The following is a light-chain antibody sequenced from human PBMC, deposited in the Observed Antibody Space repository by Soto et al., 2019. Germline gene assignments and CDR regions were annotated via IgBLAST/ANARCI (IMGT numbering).Light chain of an antibody. CDR3: QQSYIIPLT. V-gene: IGKV1-39*01. Sequence: DIQMTQSPSSLSASVGDRVTISCRASQSITSYLNWYQQKPGKAPKLLIYAASSLQSGVPSRFSGGGSGSDFTLTISSLQPEDFATYYCQQSYIIPLTFGGGTKVQIK. CDR1: QSITSY. J-gene: IGKJ4*01. CDR2: AAS.